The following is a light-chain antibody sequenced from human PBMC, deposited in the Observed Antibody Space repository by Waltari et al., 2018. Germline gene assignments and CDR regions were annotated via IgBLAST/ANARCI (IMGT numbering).Light chain of an antibody. CDR3: VLYLGSDNWM. Sequence: QTLVTQEPSLSVSPGGTVTHTCALTSGSGSFSHHPTWYRQTPGQAPRTVIYTTNPRSSGVPDRFSGSIVGSKAALTITGAQADDESHYYCVLYLGSDNWMFGGGTKLTVL. J-gene: IGLJ3*02. V-gene: IGLV8-61*01. CDR1: SGSGSFSHH. CDR2: TTN.